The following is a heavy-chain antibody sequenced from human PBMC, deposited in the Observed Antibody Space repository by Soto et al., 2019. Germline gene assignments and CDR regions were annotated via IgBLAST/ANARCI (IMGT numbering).Heavy chain of an antibody. CDR1: GAAIRTDY. CDR2: IYYSGSA. Sequence: EALSGTCAVSGAAIRTDYWRWIREPPGKGLEWIGYIYYSGSANYNPSLKSRVTISVDTSKNQFSLNLSSVTAADTAVYYCARVAVVVVAAKGDTAKKIPPRGCDIWGQGTTVTVYS. D-gene: IGHD2-15*01. J-gene: IGHJ6*01. V-gene: IGHV4-59*01. CDR3: ARVAVVVVAAKGDTAKKIPPRGCDI.